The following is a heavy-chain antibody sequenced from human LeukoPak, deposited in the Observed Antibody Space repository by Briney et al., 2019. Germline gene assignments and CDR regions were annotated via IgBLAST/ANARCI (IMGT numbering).Heavy chain of an antibody. J-gene: IGHJ4*02. Sequence: GGSLRLSCAVSGFIVSSDYMSWVRQAPGKGLEWVSTIYSGGSTYYADSVKDRFTISRDNSKNTLYLQMNSLRAEDTAMYYCARGYSSSWYDWGQGTPVTVSS. V-gene: IGHV3-53*01. CDR3: ARGYSSSWYD. D-gene: IGHD6-13*01. CDR2: IYSGGST. CDR1: GFIVSSDY.